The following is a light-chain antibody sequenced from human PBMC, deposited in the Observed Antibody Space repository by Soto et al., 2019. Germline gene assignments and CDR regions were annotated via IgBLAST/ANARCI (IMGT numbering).Light chain of an antibody. J-gene: IGLJ2*01. CDR3: SSYVTGNSLI. CDR2: ELG. CDR1: SSDVGGYNY. Sequence: QSALTQPPSASGSPGQSITISCTGTSSDVGGYNYVSWYQHHPGKAPKLMIYELGNRPSGVPNRFSGSKSGNTASLTISGLQAEDEADYYCSSYVTGNSLIFGGGTKVTVL. V-gene: IGLV2-8*01.